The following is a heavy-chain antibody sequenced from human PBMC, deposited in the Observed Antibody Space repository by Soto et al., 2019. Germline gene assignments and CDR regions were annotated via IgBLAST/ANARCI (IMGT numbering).Heavy chain of an antibody. Sequence: QLQLQESGSGLVKPSQTLSLTCAVSGGSISSGGYSWSWIRQPPGKGLEWIGYIYHSGSTYYNPSLKSRVTIPVDRSKNQFSLKLSSVTAADTAVYYCARDRTWGVGYFDYWGQGTLVTVSS. CDR1: GGSISSGGYS. V-gene: IGHV4-30-2*01. D-gene: IGHD3-16*01. J-gene: IGHJ4*02. CDR3: ARDRTWGVGYFDY. CDR2: IYHSGST.